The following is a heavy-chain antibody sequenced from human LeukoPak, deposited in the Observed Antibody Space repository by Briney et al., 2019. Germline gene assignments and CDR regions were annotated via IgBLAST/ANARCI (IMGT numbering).Heavy chain of an antibody. V-gene: IGHV3-48*04. Sequence: GGSLRLSCVVSGFTFSNYWMTWVRQAPGKGLEWVSYISSSGSTIYYADSVKGRFTISRDNAKNSLYLQMNSLRAEDTAVYYCARADGYNYGGSFDYWGQGTLVTVSS. CDR3: ARADGYNYGGSFDY. CDR2: ISSSGSTI. D-gene: IGHD5-24*01. J-gene: IGHJ4*02. CDR1: GFTFSNYW.